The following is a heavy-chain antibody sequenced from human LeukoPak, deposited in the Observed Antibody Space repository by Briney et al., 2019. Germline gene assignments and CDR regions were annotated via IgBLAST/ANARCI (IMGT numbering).Heavy chain of an antibody. Sequence: SETLSLTCTVSGGSISSYYWSWIRQPPGKGLEWIGYIYYSGSTNYNPSLKSRVTISVDTSKNQFSLKLSSVTAADTAVYYCARFNYYDSSGYSDYDYWGQGTLVTVSS. CDR1: GGSISSYY. J-gene: IGHJ4*02. V-gene: IGHV4-59*01. CDR3: ARFNYYDSSGYSDYDY. CDR2: IYYSGST. D-gene: IGHD3-22*01.